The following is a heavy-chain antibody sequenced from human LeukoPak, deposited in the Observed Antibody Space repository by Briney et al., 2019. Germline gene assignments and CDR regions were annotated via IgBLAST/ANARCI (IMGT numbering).Heavy chain of an antibody. D-gene: IGHD1-26*01. CDR2: MYHGGIT. Sequence: PSETLSLTCTVSGYSINSGYYWDWIRQPPGKGLEWIGSMYHGGITYYSPSLKSRVTISVDTSKNQFSLNLTSVTAADTAGYYCARGRNWHSGTYYGAFDYWGQGVLVTVSS. CDR1: GYSINSGYY. J-gene: IGHJ4*02. CDR3: ARGRNWHSGTYYGAFDY. V-gene: IGHV4-38-2*02.